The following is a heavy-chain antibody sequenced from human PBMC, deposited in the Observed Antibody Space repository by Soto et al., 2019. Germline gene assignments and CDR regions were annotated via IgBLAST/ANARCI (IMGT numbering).Heavy chain of an antibody. J-gene: IGHJ4*02. CDR3: GRVGQVLAETFDS. CDR1: GYPFNSQY. V-gene: IGHV1-46*02. Sequence: QVQLVQSGPEVKKPGAPVKIACKASGYPFNSQYIHWVRHAPGQGFQWMGIINPRDGKTTYAQNFQGTITMTRDTSTSTLYLELTSLTSDDTAVYYCGRVGQVLAETFDSWGQGTLITVSS. D-gene: IGHD3-3*01. CDR2: INPRDGKT.